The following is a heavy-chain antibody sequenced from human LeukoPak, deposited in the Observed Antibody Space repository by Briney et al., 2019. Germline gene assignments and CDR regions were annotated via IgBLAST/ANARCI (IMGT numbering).Heavy chain of an antibody. V-gene: IGHV3-30*01. J-gene: IGHJ4*02. CDR2: ISYDGSNK. CDR3: ARDQIAAALFDY. Sequence: VISYDGSNKYYAHSVKGRFTISRDNSKNTLYLQMNSLRAEDTAVYYCARDQIAAALFDYWGQGTLVTVSS. D-gene: IGHD6-13*01.